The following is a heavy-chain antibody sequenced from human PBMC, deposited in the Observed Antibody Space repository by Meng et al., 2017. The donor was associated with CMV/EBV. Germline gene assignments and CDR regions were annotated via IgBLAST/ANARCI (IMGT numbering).Heavy chain of an antibody. J-gene: IGHJ4*02. Sequence: GESLKISCAASGFTFSTYEINWVRQAPGKGLDWVSYISSSGYTIYYSDSVKGRFTVSRDNARNSLFLQMNSLRAEDTAVYYCARFVKDTSTWYSNYFDHWGQGTLVTVSS. D-gene: IGHD1-1*01. CDR1: GFTFSTYE. CDR3: ARFVKDTSTWYSNYFDH. CDR2: ISSSGYTI. V-gene: IGHV3-48*03.